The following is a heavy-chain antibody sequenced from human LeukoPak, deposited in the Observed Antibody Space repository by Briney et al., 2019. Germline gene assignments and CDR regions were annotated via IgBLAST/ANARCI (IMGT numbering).Heavy chain of an antibody. D-gene: IGHD7-27*01. J-gene: IGHJ6*02. CDR3: AKVAETGDYYYYGMDV. CDR1: GFTFSSYD. Sequence: GGSLRLSCAASGFTFSSYDMHWVRQATGKGLEWVSAIGTAGDTYYPGSVKGRFTISRDNSKNSLYLQMNSLRTEDTALYYCAKVAETGDYYYYGMDVWGQGTTVTVSS. CDR2: IGTAGDT. V-gene: IGHV3-13*01.